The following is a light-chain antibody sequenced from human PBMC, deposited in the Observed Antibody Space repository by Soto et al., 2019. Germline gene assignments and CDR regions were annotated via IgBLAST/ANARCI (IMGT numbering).Light chain of an antibody. CDR2: KAS. CDR1: ESVSDW. J-gene: IGKJ1*01. V-gene: IGKV1-5*03. Sequence: DIQMTQSPSTLSASVGDSVTITCRASESVSDWLAWYQQKPGKAPKILIYKASSLESGVPSRFSGSGSGTEFTLTISSLQPDDFATYYCQQYSTYTPRTFGQGTKVDI. CDR3: QQYSTYTPRT.